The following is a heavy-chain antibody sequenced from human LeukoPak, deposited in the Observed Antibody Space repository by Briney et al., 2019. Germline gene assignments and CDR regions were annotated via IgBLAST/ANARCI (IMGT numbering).Heavy chain of an antibody. Sequence: ASVKVSCKASGYTFTGYYMQWGRQAPGQGLKWMGWINPNSGGTNYAQKLQGRVTMTTDTSTSTAYMEVRSLRSDDTAVYYCARDGRFGELFDYWGQGTLVTVSS. CDR3: ARDGRFGELFDY. D-gene: IGHD3-10*01. V-gene: IGHV1-2*02. J-gene: IGHJ4*02. CDR2: INPNSGGT. CDR1: GYTFTGYY.